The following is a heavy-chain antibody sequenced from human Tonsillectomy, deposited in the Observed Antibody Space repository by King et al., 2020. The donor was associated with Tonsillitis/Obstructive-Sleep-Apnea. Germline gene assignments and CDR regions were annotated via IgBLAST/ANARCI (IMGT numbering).Heavy chain of an antibody. Sequence: VQLVEAGAEVKKPGASVKVSCKASGYTFTSYGISWVRQAPGQGLEWMGWISAYNGNTNYAQKLQGRVTMTTDTSTSTAYMELRSLRSDDTAVFYCARVRAGRSNVAFHICGQGTMVTVSS. D-gene: IGHD1-1*01. CDR1: GYTFTSYG. V-gene: IGHV1-18*01. CDR3: ARVRAGRSNVAFHI. CDR2: ISAYNGNT. J-gene: IGHJ3*02.